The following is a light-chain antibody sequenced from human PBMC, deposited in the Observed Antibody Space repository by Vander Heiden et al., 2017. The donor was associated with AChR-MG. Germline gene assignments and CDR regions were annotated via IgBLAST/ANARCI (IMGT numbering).Light chain of an antibody. J-gene: IGKJ1*01. CDR3: QQYGSSQWT. CDR1: QSVSSSY. V-gene: IGKV3-20*01. Sequence: EIVLTQSPGTLSLSPGERGTLSCRASQSVSSSYLAWYQQKPGQAPRLLMYGASNRATGIPDRFSGSGTGTDFILTISRLEPEDVAVYYCQQYGSSQWTFGQGTKVEIK. CDR2: GAS.